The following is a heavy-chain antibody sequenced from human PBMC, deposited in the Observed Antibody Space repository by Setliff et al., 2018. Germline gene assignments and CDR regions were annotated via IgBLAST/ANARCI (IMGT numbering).Heavy chain of an antibody. V-gene: IGHV1-2*02. CDR1: GYRFTAYY. D-gene: IGHD2-15*01. CDR2: INPDSGDT. CDR3: AISTLSICSGGSCPNAFDV. J-gene: IGHJ3*01. Sequence: ASVKVSCKASGYRFTAYYMHWLRQAPGQGLEWMGWINPDSGDTNYAQSFQGRVTMTTDTSKSAAYMDLRGLRSDDTAVYYCAISTLSICSGGSCPNAFDVWGQGTMVTVSS.